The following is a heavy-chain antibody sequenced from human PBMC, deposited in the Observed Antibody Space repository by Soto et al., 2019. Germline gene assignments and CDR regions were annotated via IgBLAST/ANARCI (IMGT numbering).Heavy chain of an antibody. CDR3: ARGESGYCISTSCLNWFDP. Sequence: GGSISSGGYYWSWIRQHPGKGLEWIGYIYYSGSTYYNLSLKSRVTISVDTSKNQFSLKLSSVTAADTAVYYCARGESGYCISTSCLNWFDPWGQGTLVIVSS. CDR2: IYYSGST. CDR1: GGSISSGGYY. V-gene: IGHV4-31*02. D-gene: IGHD2-2*03. J-gene: IGHJ5*02.